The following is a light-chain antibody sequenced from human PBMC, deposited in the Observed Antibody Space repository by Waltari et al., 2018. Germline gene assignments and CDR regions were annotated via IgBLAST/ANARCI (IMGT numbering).Light chain of an antibody. CDR2: GAS. V-gene: IGKV3-15*01. CDR1: QSISSH. CDR3: QHYNKRAT. Sequence: IIMTQSPVTLSVSPGERATLSCRASQSISSHLAWYQQKPGQAPRLLIYGASTRATGIPARFIGSGSGTEFTLTISSLQSEDVGIYYCQHYNKRATFGQGTKVEVK. J-gene: IGKJ1*01.